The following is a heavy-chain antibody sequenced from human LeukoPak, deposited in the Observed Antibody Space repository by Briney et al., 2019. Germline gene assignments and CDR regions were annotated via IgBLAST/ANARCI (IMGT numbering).Heavy chain of an antibody. CDR2: IKQDGSEK. CDR3: ARDGGGFWSRHDAFDI. J-gene: IGHJ3*02. V-gene: IGHV3-7*01. D-gene: IGHD3-3*01. Sequence: GGSLRLSCAASGFIFSSYGMSWVRQAPGKGLEWVANIKQDGSEKYYVDSVKGRFTISRDNAKNSLYLQMNSLRAEDTAVYYCARDGGGFWSRHDAFDIWGQGTMVTVSS. CDR1: GFIFSSYG.